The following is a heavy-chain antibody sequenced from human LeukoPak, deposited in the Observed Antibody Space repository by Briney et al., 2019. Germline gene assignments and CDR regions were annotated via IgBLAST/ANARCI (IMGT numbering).Heavy chain of an antibody. CDR2: ISTSGNTI. J-gene: IGHJ4*02. Sequence: GGSLTLSCAASGFTFSGYDMNWVRQAPGKGLEWISYISTSGNTIYYADSVKGRFTISRDNAQSSLHLQMNRLRAEDTAIYYCARDFTVAGPIDCWGQGTLVTVSS. D-gene: IGHD6-19*01. V-gene: IGHV3-48*03. CDR3: ARDFTVAGPIDC. CDR1: GFTFSGYD.